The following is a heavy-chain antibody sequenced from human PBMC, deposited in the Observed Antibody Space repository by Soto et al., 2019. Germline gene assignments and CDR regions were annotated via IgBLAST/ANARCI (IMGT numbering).Heavy chain of an antibody. CDR2: ISAYNGNT. CDR3: ARGVGSGSYDNQYNWFDP. J-gene: IGHJ5*02. CDR1: GYTFTNYG. V-gene: IGHV1-18*01. Sequence: QVQLVQSGAEVKKPGASVKVSCKASGYTFTNYGISWVRQAPGQGLEWMGWISAYNGNTKYAQKFQGRVTMTTDTSTSTAYMELRSRRSDDTAVYYCARGVGSGSYDNQYNWFDPWGQGTLVTVSS. D-gene: IGHD3-10*01.